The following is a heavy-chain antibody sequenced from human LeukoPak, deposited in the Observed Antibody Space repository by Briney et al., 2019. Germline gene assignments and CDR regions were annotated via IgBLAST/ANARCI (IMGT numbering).Heavy chain of an antibody. CDR1: GFSFSSYW. V-gene: IGHV3-74*01. CDR2: INSDGSST. Sequence: GGSLRLSCAASGFSFSSYWMHWVRQAPGKGLVWVSRINSDGSSTIYADSVKGRFTISRDNAKNTLYLQMNSLRAEDTAVYYCVRGKTYSFDYWGEGTLLTVSS. J-gene: IGHJ4*02. CDR3: VRGKTYSFDY.